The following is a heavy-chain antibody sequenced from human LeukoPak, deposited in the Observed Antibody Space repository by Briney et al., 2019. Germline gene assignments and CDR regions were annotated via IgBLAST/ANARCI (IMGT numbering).Heavy chain of an antibody. CDR3: ARDGHYGSGSSPFDY. D-gene: IGHD3-10*01. CDR1: GFTFSSYS. CDR2: ISSSSSYI. V-gene: IGHV3-21*01. Sequence: TGGSLRLSCAASGFTFSSYSMNWVRQAPGKGLEWVSSISSSSSYIYYADSVKGRFTISRDNAKNSLYLQMNSLRAEDTAVYYCARDGHYGSGSSPFDYWGQGTLVTASS. J-gene: IGHJ4*02.